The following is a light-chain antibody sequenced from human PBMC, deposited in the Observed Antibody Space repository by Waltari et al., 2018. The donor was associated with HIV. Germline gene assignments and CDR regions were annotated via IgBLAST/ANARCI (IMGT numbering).Light chain of an antibody. CDR3: ATWDASLTVV. CDR2: DSY. J-gene: IGLJ2*01. Sequence: QSVLTQPPSVSAAPGQKVSISCSGSDSHIGNNYVSWYQQLPGTAPKLLISDSYKRPSGIPDRFSGSKSGTSATLGIAGLQTGDEAYYYCATWDASLTVVFGGGTKLTVL. CDR1: DSHIGNNY. V-gene: IGLV1-51*01.